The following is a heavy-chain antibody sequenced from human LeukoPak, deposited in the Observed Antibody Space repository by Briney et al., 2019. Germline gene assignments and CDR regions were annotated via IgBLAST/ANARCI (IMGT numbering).Heavy chain of an antibody. CDR2: ISGSGGST. V-gene: IGHV3-23*01. Sequence: GGSLRLSCAAYGFTFSSYAMSWVRQAPGKGLEWVSAISGSGGSTYYADSVKGRFTISRDNSKNTLYLQMNSLRAEDTAVYYCAKDMTRIAVAGTSDYWGQGTLVTVSS. CDR3: AKDMTRIAVAGTSDY. D-gene: IGHD6-19*01. CDR1: GFTFSSYA. J-gene: IGHJ4*02.